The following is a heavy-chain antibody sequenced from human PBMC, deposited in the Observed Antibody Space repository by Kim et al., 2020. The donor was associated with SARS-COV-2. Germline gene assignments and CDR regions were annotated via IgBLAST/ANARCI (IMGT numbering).Heavy chain of an antibody. J-gene: IGHJ6*02. CDR2: ISSSSSYI. CDR3: AREYPVVHYYYGMDV. V-gene: IGHV3-21*01. CDR1: GFTFSSYS. D-gene: IGHD6-6*01. Sequence: GGSLRLSCAASGFTFSSYSMNWVRQAPGKGLEWVSSISSSSSYIYYADSVKGRFTISRDNAKNSLYLQMNSLRAEDTAVYYCAREYPVVHYYYGMDVWGQGTTVTVSS.